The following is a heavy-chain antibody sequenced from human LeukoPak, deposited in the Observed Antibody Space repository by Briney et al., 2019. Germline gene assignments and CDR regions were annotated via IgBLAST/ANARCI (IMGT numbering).Heavy chain of an antibody. CDR3: AKDAQTHYYDSSGYSDF. Sequence: GGSLRLSCAASGFTFSDYVMRWVRQAPGKGLEWVSDITGSGSFTFYADSVKGRFTISGDNSKNMVYLEMNNVRAEETAIYYCAKDAQTHYYDSSGYSDFWGPGTLVTVSS. D-gene: IGHD3-22*01. CDR1: GFTFSDYV. J-gene: IGHJ4*02. CDR2: ITGSGSFT. V-gene: IGHV3-23*01.